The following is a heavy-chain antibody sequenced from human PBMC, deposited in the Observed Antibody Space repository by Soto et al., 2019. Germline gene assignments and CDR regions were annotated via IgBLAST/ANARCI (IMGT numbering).Heavy chain of an antibody. V-gene: IGHV5-10-1*01. Sequence: GESLKISCHGSGYTFFSFWIVWVRQVPGKGLEWVGRIDPGDSSATYSPTFQGHVTISADRSTRSAYLQWRSLRASDTAIYFWARRDCSRADCYSDSWGQGSLVTVSS. J-gene: IGHJ4*02. D-gene: IGHD2-2*01. CDR2: IDPGDSSA. CDR3: ARRDCSRADCYSDS. CDR1: GYTFFSFW.